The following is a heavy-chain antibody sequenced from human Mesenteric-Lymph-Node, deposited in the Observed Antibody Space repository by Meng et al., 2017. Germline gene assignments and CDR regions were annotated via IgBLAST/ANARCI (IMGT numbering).Heavy chain of an antibody. CDR1: YGSIYGYF. J-gene: IGHJ4*02. V-gene: IGHV4-59*01. Sequence: SETLSLTCSVSYGSIYGYFWAWIRQPPGKGLEWLGYIYYSGSTNYNPSLKSRITMTADMSKNQFSLNLGSVTAADTAMYYCARGDYYDSSGGPFDIWGQGTRVT. D-gene: IGHD3-22*01. CDR2: IYYSGST. CDR3: ARGDYYDSSGGPFDI.